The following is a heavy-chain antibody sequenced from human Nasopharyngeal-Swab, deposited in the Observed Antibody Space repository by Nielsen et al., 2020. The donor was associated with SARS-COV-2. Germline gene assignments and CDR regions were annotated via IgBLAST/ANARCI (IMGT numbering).Heavy chain of an antibody. CDR1: GFTFSNYA. D-gene: IGHD3-22*01. Sequence: GESLKISCAASGFTFSNYAMSWVRQAPGKGLVWVSRINSDGSSTSYADSVKGRFTISRDNAKNTLYLQMNSLRAEDTAVYYCHRYYDSSGYYYRDYWGQGTLVTVSS. J-gene: IGHJ4*02. CDR2: INSDGSST. CDR3: HRYYDSSGYYYRDY. V-gene: IGHV3-74*01.